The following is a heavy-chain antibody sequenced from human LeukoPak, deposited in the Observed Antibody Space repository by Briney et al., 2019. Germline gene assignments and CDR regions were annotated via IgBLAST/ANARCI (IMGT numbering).Heavy chain of an antibody. Sequence: GGSLRLSCAASGFTFSSHAMTWVRQAPGQGLEWVSSISETSSHTFYAASVKGRFTISRDNTESTLFLQMNSLRVEDTAIYYCAKDFSSSWQFDPWGQGTLVTVSS. CDR2: ISETSSHT. V-gene: IGHV3-23*01. CDR1: GFTFSSHA. J-gene: IGHJ5*02. CDR3: AKDFSSSWQFDP. D-gene: IGHD6-13*01.